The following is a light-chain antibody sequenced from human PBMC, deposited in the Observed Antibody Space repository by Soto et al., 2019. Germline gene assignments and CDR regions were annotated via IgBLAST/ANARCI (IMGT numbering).Light chain of an antibody. J-gene: IGKJ1*01. Sequence: IQLTQSPSSLSASVGDRVTITCRASQGISNFLAWYQQKPGKAPKLLIYGVSTLQSGAPSRFSGSGSGTDFTLTISSLQPEDFAVYYCQQYGSSPLTLGQATKVDIK. V-gene: IGKV1-9*01. CDR1: QGISNF. CDR2: GVS. CDR3: QQYGSSPLT.